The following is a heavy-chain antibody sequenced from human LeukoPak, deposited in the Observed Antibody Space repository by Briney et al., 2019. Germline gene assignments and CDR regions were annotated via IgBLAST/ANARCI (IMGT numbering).Heavy chain of an antibody. CDR1: GFTFSSYG. CDR2: ISSSSSYI. CDR3: ARAGCSGGSCHGNFDY. J-gene: IGHJ4*02. D-gene: IGHD2-15*01. V-gene: IGHV3-21*01. Sequence: GGTLRLSCAASGFTFSSYGMSWVRQAPGKGLEWVSSISSSSSYIYYADSVKGRFTISRDNAKNSLYLQMNSLRAEDAAVYYCARAGCSGGSCHGNFDYWGQGTLVTVSS.